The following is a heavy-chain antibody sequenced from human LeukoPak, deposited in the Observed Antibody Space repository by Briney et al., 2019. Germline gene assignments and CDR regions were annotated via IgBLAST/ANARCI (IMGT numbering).Heavy chain of an antibody. Sequence: PGGSLRLSCAASGFTFSSYAMSWVRQAPGKGLEWVSAISGSGGSTYYADSVKGRFTISRDNSKNTLYLQMNSLRAEDTAVYYCAKDSSPYIEFSRVYYFDYWGQGTLVTVSS. CDR2: ISGSGGST. CDR1: GFTFSSYA. D-gene: IGHD2-15*01. CDR3: AKDSSPYIEFSRVYYFDY. J-gene: IGHJ4*02. V-gene: IGHV3-23*01.